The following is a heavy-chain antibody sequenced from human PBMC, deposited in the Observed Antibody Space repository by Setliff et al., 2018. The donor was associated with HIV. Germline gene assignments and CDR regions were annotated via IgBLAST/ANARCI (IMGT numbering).Heavy chain of an antibody. D-gene: IGHD3-10*01. Sequence: SETLSLTCTVSGGSISSYYWSWIRQPAGKGLEWIGYIYTSGGTNYNPSLKSRVTISVDTSKNQFSLNLNSVTAADTAVYYCAGEFAYWGQGALVTVSS. J-gene: IGHJ4*02. CDR1: GGSISSYY. CDR2: IYTSGGT. V-gene: IGHV4-4*07. CDR3: AGEFAY.